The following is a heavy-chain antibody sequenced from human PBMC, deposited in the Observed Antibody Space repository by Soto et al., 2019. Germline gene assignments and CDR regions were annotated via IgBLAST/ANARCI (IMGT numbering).Heavy chain of an antibody. J-gene: IGHJ4*02. CDR2: INAGNGNT. V-gene: IGHV1-3*01. D-gene: IGHD1-1*01. Sequence: ASVKVSCKASGYTFTSYAMHWVRQAPGQRLEWMGWINAGNGNTKYSQKFQGRVTITRDTSASTAYMELSSLRSEDTAVYYCARDRGTTGTSSPYYFDYWGQGTLVTVSS. CDR1: GYTFTSYA. CDR3: ARDRGTTGTSSPYYFDY.